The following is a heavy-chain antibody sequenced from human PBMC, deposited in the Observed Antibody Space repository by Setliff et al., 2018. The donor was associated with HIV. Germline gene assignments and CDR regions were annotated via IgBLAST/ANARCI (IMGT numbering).Heavy chain of an antibody. CDR2: INVDGSSI. J-gene: IGHJ4*02. Sequence: GGSLRLSCTTSGFTFGSYGMHWVRQVPGQGLVWVSRINVDGSSISYADSVKGRFTISRDNAKNTLFLQMNSLRAEDTAVYYCARLPQDVRSSIDFWGQGTLVTVSS. CDR1: GFTFGSYG. CDR3: ARLPQDVRSSIDF. D-gene: IGHD6-6*01. V-gene: IGHV3-74*01.